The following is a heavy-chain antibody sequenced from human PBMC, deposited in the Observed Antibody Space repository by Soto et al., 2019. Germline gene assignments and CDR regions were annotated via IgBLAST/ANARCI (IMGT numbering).Heavy chain of an antibody. Sequence: QVQLVESGGGVVQPGRSLRLSCAASGFTFSSYGMHWVRQAPGKGLEWVAIISYDGSNQYYADSVKGRFTISRDNSTNTLYMQMNSLRAEDTAVYYCAKALGELSPESYDHWGQGVLVTVSS. D-gene: IGHD3-16*02. V-gene: IGHV3-30*18. CDR3: AKALGELSPESYDH. CDR2: ISYDGSNQ. J-gene: IGHJ4*02. CDR1: GFTFSSYG.